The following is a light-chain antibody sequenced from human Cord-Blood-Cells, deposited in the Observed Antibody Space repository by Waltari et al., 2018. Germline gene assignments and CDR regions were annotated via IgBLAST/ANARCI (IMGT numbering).Light chain of an antibody. CDR3: QQYDNLPLT. Sequence: DIQMTQSPSSLSASVGDRVTITCHASKDISNYLNWYQQKPGKAPKLLIYDSSNFETGVPSRFSGSGSGTDFTFTISSLQPEDIATYYCQQYDNLPLTFGGGTKVEIK. CDR1: KDISNY. V-gene: IGKV1-33*01. J-gene: IGKJ4*01. CDR2: DSS.